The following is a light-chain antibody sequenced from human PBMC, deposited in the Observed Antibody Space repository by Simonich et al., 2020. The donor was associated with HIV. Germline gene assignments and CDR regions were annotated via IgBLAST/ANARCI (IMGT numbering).Light chain of an antibody. V-gene: IGLV5-45*01. CDR2: YKSDSDK. CDR1: RGINVGTYR. CDR3: MIWHSSAWV. Sequence: QAVLTQPASLSASPGASASLTCTLRRGINVGTYRIYWYQQKPGSPPQYHLSYKSDSDKQRGVGFPIRFSGSKDASANAVILLISGHQSEDEADYYCMIWHSSAWVFGGGTKLTVL. J-gene: IGLJ3*02.